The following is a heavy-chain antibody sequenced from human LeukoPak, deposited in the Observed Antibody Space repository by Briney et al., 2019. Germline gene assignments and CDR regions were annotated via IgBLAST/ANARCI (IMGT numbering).Heavy chain of an antibody. CDR1: GYTLTGYY. CDR3: ARDEIGYGGNSGYDY. V-gene: IGHV1-2*02. CDR2: INPNSGGT. Sequence: ASVKVSCKASGYTLTGYYMHWVRQAPGQGLEWMGWINPNSGGTNYAQKFQGRVTMTRDTSISTAYMELSRLRSDDTAVYHCARDEIGYGGNSGYDYWGQGTLVTVSS. J-gene: IGHJ4*02. D-gene: IGHD4-23*01.